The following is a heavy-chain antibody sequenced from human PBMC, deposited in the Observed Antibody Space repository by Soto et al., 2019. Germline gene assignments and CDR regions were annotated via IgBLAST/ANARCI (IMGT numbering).Heavy chain of an antibody. J-gene: IGHJ4*02. CDR3: ARGRASGSYYLLDY. CDR2: INPNSGNI. Sequence: GASVKVSCKASGDTFTTYDINWVRQATGHGLEWMGWINPNSGNIGYAQRFQRRVTMTRDTAIRTAYMEVSSLRYDDTAVYYCARGRASGSYYLLDYWGQGPLVTVSS. V-gene: IGHV1-8*01. CDR1: GDTFTTYD. D-gene: IGHD3-10*01.